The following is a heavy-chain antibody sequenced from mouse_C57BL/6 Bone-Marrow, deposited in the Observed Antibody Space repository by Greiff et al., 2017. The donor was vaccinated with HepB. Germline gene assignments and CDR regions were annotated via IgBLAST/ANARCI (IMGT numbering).Heavy chain of an antibody. V-gene: IGHV2-2*01. CDR3: ARTSYYSNYVWFAY. CDR1: GFSLTSYG. Sequence: QVQLQQSGPGLVQPSQSLSITCTVSGFSLTSYGVHWVRQSPGKGLEWLGVIWSGGSTDYNAAFISRLSISKDNSKSQVFFKMNSLQADDTAIYYCARTSYYSNYVWFAYWGQGTLVTVSA. J-gene: IGHJ3*01. CDR2: IWSGGST. D-gene: IGHD2-5*01.